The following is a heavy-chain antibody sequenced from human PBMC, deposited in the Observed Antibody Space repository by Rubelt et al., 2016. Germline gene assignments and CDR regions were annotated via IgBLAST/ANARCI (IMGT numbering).Heavy chain of an antibody. CDR1: GFTFSSYW. V-gene: IGHV3-74*01. J-gene: IGHJ4*02. CDR2: INSDGSST. Sequence: SCAASGFTFSSYWMHWVRQAPGKGLVWVSRINSDGSSTSYADSVKGRFTISRDNAKNTLYLQMNSLRAEDTAVYYCATSGLAPDTFDYWGQGTLVTVSS. D-gene: IGHD3/OR15-3a*01. CDR3: ATSGLAPDTFDY.